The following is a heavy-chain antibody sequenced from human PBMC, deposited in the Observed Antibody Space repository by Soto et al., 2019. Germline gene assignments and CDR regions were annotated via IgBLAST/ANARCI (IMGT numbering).Heavy chain of an antibody. CDR3: VRGSFGYYGP. Sequence: PGGSLRLSCTTSGFSFGDYAMTWVRQAPGKELEWVGFIRNPGYGGTTEYATSVKGRFIISRDDSMSSAYLQLNSLKVDDSAVYYCVRGSFGYYGPWGQGTLVTVSS. CDR2: IRNPGYGGTT. D-gene: IGHD3-3*01. V-gene: IGHV3-49*04. CDR1: GFSFGDYA. J-gene: IGHJ5*02.